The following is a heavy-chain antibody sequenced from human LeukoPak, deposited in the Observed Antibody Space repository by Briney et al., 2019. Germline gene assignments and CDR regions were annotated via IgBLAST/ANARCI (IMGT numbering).Heavy chain of an antibody. CDR3: SRDFLWFGGSPYGMDV. D-gene: IGHD3-10*01. CDR1: GYTFTSNG. V-gene: IGHV1-18*01. CDR2: ISAYNGNT. J-gene: IGHJ6*02. Sequence: ASVKVSCKDSGYTFTSNGFSWGRQAPGQGLEWMGWISAYNGNTNYAQKLQGRVTMTTDTSTSTAYMELRSLRSDDTAVYYCSRDFLWFGGSPYGMDVWGQGTTVTVSS.